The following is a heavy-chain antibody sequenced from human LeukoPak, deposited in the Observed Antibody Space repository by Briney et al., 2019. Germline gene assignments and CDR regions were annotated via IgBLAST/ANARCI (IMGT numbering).Heavy chain of an antibody. D-gene: IGHD3-22*01. V-gene: IGHV4-4*02. CDR3: ARAGGSSGLLYYYYYMDV. CDR1: GGSISSSNW. CDR2: IYYSGST. Sequence: PSETLSLTCAVSGGSISSSNWWSWVRQPPGKGLEWIGSIYYSGSTFYNPSLKSRVTISVDTSKNQFSLKLSSVTAADTAVYYCARAGGSSGLLYYYYYMDVWGKGTTVTVSS. J-gene: IGHJ6*03.